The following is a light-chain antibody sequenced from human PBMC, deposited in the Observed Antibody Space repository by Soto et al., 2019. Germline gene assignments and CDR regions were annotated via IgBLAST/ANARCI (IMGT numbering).Light chain of an antibody. CDR1: SSDVGGYNY. CDR2: DVS. CDR3: SSYTSSSTYV. J-gene: IGLJ1*01. Sequence: QSVLTQPASVSGSPGQSITISRTRTSSDVGGYNYVSWYQQHPGKAPKLMIYDVSNRPSGVSNRFSGSKSGNTASLTISGLQAEDEADYYCSSYTSSSTYVFGTGTNVTVL. V-gene: IGLV2-14*01.